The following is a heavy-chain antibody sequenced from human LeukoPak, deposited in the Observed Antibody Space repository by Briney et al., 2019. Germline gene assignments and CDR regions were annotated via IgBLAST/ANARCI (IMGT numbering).Heavy chain of an antibody. D-gene: IGHD3-22*01. Sequence: PSETLSLTCTVSIGPMHSYYWSWIRQTAGKGLEWIGRAYIGLTTDYNPSLTSRVTMSIDTSKNHLSLQLSVVIAAETAVYYCARLRFYDTTGYSPGHYMDLWGKGITVVVSS. CDR3: ARLRFYDTTGYSPGHYMDL. V-gene: IGHV4-4*07. CDR1: IGPMHSYY. CDR2: AYIGLTT. J-gene: IGHJ6*03.